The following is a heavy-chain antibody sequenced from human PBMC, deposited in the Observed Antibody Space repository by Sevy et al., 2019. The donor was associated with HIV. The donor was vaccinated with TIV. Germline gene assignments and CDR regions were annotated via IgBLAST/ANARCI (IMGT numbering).Heavy chain of an antibody. CDR2: IKQDGSQK. Sequence: GGSLRLSCASSGITFSESLMSWVRQAPGKGLEWVASIKQDGSQKYYVDSVKGRFSISRDNAKNSLYLQVNSLRGDDTALYYCARVFSGSAPGFDYWGQGTLVTVSS. V-gene: IGHV3-7*01. J-gene: IGHJ4*02. D-gene: IGHD6-19*01. CDR3: ARVFSGSAPGFDY. CDR1: GITFSESL.